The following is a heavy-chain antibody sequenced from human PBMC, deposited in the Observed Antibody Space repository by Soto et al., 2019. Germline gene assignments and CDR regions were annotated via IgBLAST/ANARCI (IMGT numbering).Heavy chain of an antibody. CDR2: INHRGST. D-gene: IGHD2-8*01. CDR3: ARDVFCANGDCRIGKWFDP. J-gene: IGHJ5*02. V-gene: IGHV4-34*01. CDR1: GGSFSGYY. Sequence: QVQLQQWGAGLLKPSETLSLTCGVYGGSFSGYYWAWIRQAPGKGLEWIGEINHRGSTYNPSLESRVTMSVDTSKNQFSLKLKSLTAADTAVYYCARDVFCANGDCRIGKWFDPWGQGTLVTVSS.